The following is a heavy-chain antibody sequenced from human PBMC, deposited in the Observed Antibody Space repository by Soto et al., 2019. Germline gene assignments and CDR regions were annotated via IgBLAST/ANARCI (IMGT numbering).Heavy chain of an antibody. CDR3: VRVHPAAPTRYFDY. D-gene: IGHD6-25*01. V-gene: IGHV3-72*01. Sequence: EVQLVESGGGLVQPGGSLRLSCAASGFTFSDHYMDWVRQAPGKGLEWVGRVRNKANSYSTQYAASVKGRFTVSRDDSENSVFLQMNSLKSDAPAVYYSVRVHPAAPTRYFDYWGQGTLVTVSS. CDR1: GFTFSDHY. CDR2: VRNKANSYST. J-gene: IGHJ4*02.